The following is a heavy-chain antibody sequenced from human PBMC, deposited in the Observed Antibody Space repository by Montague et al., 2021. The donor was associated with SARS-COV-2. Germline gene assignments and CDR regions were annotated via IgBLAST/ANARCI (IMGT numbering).Heavy chain of an antibody. Sequence: SLRLSCAGSGFTFDSHAMSWVRQAPGKGLEWVAGISDGGTSTYYADSVKGRLIISRDNSKSTLYLQIHSLRAEGTAVYYCAKDLETSGWYTFFFDSWGQGTLVTVSS. CDR2: ISDGGTST. CDR1: GFTFDSHA. D-gene: IGHD6-19*01. J-gene: IGHJ4*02. V-gene: IGHV3-23*01. CDR3: AKDLETSGWYTFFFDS.